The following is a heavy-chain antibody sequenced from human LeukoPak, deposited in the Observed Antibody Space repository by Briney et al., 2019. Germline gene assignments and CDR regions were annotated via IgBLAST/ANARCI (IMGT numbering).Heavy chain of an antibody. CDR3: ARDVVGYYYDSSGHWYFDL. V-gene: IGHV4-30-4*01. CDR2: IYYSGST. CDR1: GGSISSGDYY. J-gene: IGHJ2*01. Sequence: PSETLSLTCTVSGGSISSGDYYWSWIRQPPGKGLEWIGYIYYSGSTYYNPSLKSRVTISVDTSKNQFSLKLSSVTAADTAVYYCARDVVGYYYDSSGHWYFDLWGRGTLVTVSS. D-gene: IGHD3-22*01.